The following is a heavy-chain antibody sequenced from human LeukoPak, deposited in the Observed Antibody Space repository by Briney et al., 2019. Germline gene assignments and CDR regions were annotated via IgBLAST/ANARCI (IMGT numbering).Heavy chain of an antibody. J-gene: IGHJ3*02. V-gene: IGHV1-2*02. Sequence: ASVKVSCKASGYTFSGFYMHWVRQAPGQGLEWMGWINPNSGGTKYALKFQGRVTMTRDTSISTAYMELSRLRFDDTAVYYCARDWSGPSDAFDIWGQGTMVTVSS. D-gene: IGHD3-3*01. CDR1: GYTFSGFY. CDR3: ARDWSGPSDAFDI. CDR2: INPNSGGT.